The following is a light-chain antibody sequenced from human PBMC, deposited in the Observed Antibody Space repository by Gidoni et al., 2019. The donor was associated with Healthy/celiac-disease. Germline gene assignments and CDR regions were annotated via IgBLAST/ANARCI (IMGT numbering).Light chain of an antibody. CDR1: SSDVGGYNY. J-gene: IGLJ1*01. CDR3: SSYAGSNNLV. V-gene: IGLV2-8*01. CDR2: EVS. Sequence: QSALPQPPSASWSPGPSVTISCTGTSSDVGGYNYVSWYQQHPGKAPKLMIYEVSKRPSGVPDRFSGSKSGNTASLTVSGLQAEDEADYYCSSYAGSNNLVFGTGTKVTVL.